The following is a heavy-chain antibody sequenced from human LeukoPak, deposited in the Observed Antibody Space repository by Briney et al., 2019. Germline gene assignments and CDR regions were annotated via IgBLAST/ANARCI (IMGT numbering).Heavy chain of an antibody. CDR1: GYTFTDYY. Sequence: ASGKVSCKASGYTFTDYYMHWVRQAPGQGLEWMGWINPNSAGTNYAQNFQGRVTMTRDTSINTAYMELTRLRSDDTAVYYCARRYCSSTSCYYFDYWGQGTLVTVSS. CDR3: ARRYCSSTSCYYFDY. J-gene: IGHJ4*02. D-gene: IGHD2-2*01. V-gene: IGHV1-2*02. CDR2: INPNSAGT.